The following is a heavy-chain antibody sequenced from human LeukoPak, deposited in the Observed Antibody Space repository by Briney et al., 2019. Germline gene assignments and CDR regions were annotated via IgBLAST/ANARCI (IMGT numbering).Heavy chain of an antibody. CDR2: ISGGGDYT. V-gene: IGHV3-23*01. CDR1: GFIFSSYA. CDR3: VKVGSNYGDPKDY. D-gene: IGHD4-17*01. J-gene: IGHJ4*02. Sequence: GGSLRLSCAASGFIFSSYAMSWVRQAPGKGLEWVSTISGGGDYTSYADSVKGRFTVSRDNSKNTLFVQMDSLRADDTAVYYCVKVGSNYGDPKDYWGQGTLVSVTS.